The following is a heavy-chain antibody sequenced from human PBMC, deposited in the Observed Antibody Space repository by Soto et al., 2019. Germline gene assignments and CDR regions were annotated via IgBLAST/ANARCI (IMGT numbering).Heavy chain of an antibody. D-gene: IGHD2-15*01. CDR2: ISSSSSYI. J-gene: IGHJ3*02. Sequence: GGSLRLSCAASGFTFSSYSMNWVRQAPGKGLEWVSSISSSSSYIYYADSVKGRFTISRDNAKNSLYLQMNSLRAEDTAVYYCARDAEDYCSGGSCYSRGDPFDIWGQGKMVTVSS. CDR1: GFTFSSYS. CDR3: ARDAEDYCSGGSCYSRGDPFDI. V-gene: IGHV3-21*01.